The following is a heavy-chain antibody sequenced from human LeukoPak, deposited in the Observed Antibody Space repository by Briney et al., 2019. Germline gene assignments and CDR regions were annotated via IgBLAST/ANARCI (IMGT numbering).Heavy chain of an antibody. D-gene: IGHD5-12*01. CDR1: GYTFTGYY. V-gene: IGHV1-2*02. J-gene: IGHJ6*02. CDR3: ARPRGRVLYGMDV. CDR2: INPNSGGT. Sequence: GASVKVSCKASGYTFTGYYMHWVQQAPGQGLEWMGWINPNSGGTNYAQKFQGRVTMTRDTSISTAYMELSRLRSDDTAVYYCARPRGRVLYGMDVWGQGTTVTVSS.